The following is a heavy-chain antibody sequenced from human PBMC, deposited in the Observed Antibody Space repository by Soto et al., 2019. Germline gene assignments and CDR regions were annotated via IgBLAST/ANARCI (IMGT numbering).Heavy chain of an antibody. Sequence: ASVKVSCKASGYTFTSYGISWVRQAPGQGLEWMGWISAYKGNTNCAQKLQGRVTMTTDTSTSTAYMELRSLRSDDPTGYYSARDVDGGWFDPWGQGTRGTSPQ. J-gene: IGHJ5*02. D-gene: IGHD2-15*01. CDR3: ARDVDGGWFDP. CDR2: ISAYKGNT. CDR1: GYTFTSYG. V-gene: IGHV1-18*01.